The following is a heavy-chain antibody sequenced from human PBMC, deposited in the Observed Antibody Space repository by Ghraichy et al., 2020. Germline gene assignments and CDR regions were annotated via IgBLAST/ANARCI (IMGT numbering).Heavy chain of an antibody. D-gene: IGHD1-1*01. J-gene: IGHJ5*02. Sequence: GSLRLSCFVSGGSISSSSYYWGWIRQPPGKGLEWIGSIYYSGSTYYNPSLRSRVTMSLGTSKNQFSLNLISLTAADTAVYFCARSNRQYDSWFDPWGQGTLVTVSS. CDR3: ARSNRQYDSWFDP. CDR1: GGSISSSSYY. CDR2: IYYSGST. V-gene: IGHV4-39*07.